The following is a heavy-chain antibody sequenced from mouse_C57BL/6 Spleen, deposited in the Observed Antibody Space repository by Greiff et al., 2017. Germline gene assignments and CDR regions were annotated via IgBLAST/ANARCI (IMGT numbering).Heavy chain of an antibody. Sequence: QVQLQQSGPELVKPGASVKISCKASGYTFTDYYINWVKQRPGQGLEWIGWIFPGSGSTYYNEKFKGKATLTVDKSSRTAYMLLSSLTSEDSAVYFCAFNYPYAMDYWGQGTSVTVSS. D-gene: IGHD2-1*01. J-gene: IGHJ4*01. CDR3: AFNYPYAMDY. V-gene: IGHV1-75*01. CDR1: GYTFTDYY. CDR2: IFPGSGST.